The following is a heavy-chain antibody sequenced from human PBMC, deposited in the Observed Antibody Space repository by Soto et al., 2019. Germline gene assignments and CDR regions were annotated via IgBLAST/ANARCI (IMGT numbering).Heavy chain of an antibody. D-gene: IGHD3-16*02. CDR2: ISALFGTT. CDR3: PTNNWASYHFDY. Sequence: KVSLKASGGTFRAYLINWVRQATGQGLEGMGDISALFGTTNYAQRGQGRVTIAADDTTRTPSMERSSLRSEDTAVYYCPTNNWASYHFDYWGQGTPVTVSS. CDR1: GGTFRAYL. J-gene: IGHJ4*02. V-gene: IGHV1-69*01.